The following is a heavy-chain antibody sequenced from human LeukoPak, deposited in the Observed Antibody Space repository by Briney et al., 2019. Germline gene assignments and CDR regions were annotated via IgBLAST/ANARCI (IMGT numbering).Heavy chain of an antibody. CDR2: IYYSGST. Sequence: SETLSLTCTVSGGSISSYYWSWIRQPPGKGLEWIGYIYYSGSTNYNPSLKSRVTKSVDTSKNQFSLKLSSVTAADTAVYYCARGYGEGDFDYWGQGTLVTVSS. J-gene: IGHJ4*02. CDR3: ARGYGEGDFDY. CDR1: GGSISSYY. D-gene: IGHD4-17*01. V-gene: IGHV4-59*01.